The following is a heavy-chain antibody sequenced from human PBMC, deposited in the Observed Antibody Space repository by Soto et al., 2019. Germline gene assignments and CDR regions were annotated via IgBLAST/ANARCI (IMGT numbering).Heavy chain of an antibody. CDR1: GFTFSSHA. D-gene: IGHD6-19*01. CDR3: ANDLQFSGWLSAQTFDY. J-gene: IGHJ4*02. V-gene: IGHV3-23*01. CDR2: ITGSGDST. Sequence: EVQLLESGGGLVQPGGSLRLSCAVSGFTFSSHAMSWVRQAPGKGLECVASITGSGDSTYYADSVKGRFTISRDKSKSTLYLQMNSLRAEDPAVYYCANDLQFSGWLSAQTFDYWGQGTQVPVSS.